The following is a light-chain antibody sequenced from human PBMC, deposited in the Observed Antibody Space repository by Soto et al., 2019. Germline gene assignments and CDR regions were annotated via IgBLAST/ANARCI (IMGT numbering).Light chain of an antibody. CDR3: QQLNSYPIT. CDR2: AAS. J-gene: IGKJ3*01. Sequence: DIQLTQSPSFLSASVGDRLTITCRASQGISSYLAWYQQKPGKAPKLLIYAASTLQSGGPSRFSGSGSGTEFTLTISSLQPEDFATYYCQQLNSYPITFGPGTKVDI. CDR1: QGISSY. V-gene: IGKV1-9*01.